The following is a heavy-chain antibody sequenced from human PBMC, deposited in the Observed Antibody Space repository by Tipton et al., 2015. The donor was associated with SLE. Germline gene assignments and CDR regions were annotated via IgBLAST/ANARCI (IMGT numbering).Heavy chain of an antibody. CDR2: IRYDGSNR. D-gene: IGHD6-19*01. Sequence: SLRLSCAASGFTFSSYDMHWVRQAPGKGLEWVAFIRYDGSNRYYADSVKGRFTISRDNSKNRLYLQMNSLRAEDTAVYYCGRAVTGTVTDWGQGTLVTVSS. CDR1: GFTFSSYD. V-gene: IGHV3-30*02. J-gene: IGHJ4*01. CDR3: GRAVTGTVTD.